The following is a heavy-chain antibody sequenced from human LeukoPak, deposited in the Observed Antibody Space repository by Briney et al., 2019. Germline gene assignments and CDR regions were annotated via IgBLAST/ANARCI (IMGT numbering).Heavy chain of an antibody. CDR2: INHSGST. CDR3: ARGPYRSAIRGAYES. V-gene: IGHV4-34*01. D-gene: IGHD3-10*01. CDR1: GGSFSGFY. Sequence: PSETLSLTCTVYGGSFSGFYWSWIRQPTGKGLESISEINHSGSTSYHPSLRSRVSISLDTSKNHVSLKLYSVTAADTAVYYCARGPYRSAIRGAYESWGQGTLVTVSS. J-gene: IGHJ5*02.